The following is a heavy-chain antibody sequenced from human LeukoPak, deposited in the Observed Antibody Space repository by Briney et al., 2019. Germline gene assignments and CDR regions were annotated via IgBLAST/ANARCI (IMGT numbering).Heavy chain of an antibody. D-gene: IGHD5-18*01. CDR3: ARDLSGVTGYTYGRGIDY. CDR1: GFTFSSYS. Sequence: GGSLRLSCAASGFTFSSYSMNWIRQAPGKGLEWVSSISSSSSYIYYADSVKGRFTISRDNAKTSLYLQMNSLRAEDTAVYYCARDLSGVTGYTYGRGIDYWGQGTLVTVSS. V-gene: IGHV3-21*01. J-gene: IGHJ4*02. CDR2: ISSSSSYI.